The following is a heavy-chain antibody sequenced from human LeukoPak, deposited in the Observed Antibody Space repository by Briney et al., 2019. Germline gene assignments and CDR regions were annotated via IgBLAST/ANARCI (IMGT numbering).Heavy chain of an antibody. CDR2: ISSSSSYI. V-gene: IGHV3-21*01. CDR1: GFTFSSYG. J-gene: IGHJ5*02. CDR3: ARENRNNWFDP. Sequence: PGGSLRLSRAASGFTFSSYGMIWVRQAPGKGLEWVSSISSSSSYIYFADSVKGRFTISRDNAKNSLYLQMNSLRAEDTAVYYCARENRNNWFDPWGQGTLVTVSS.